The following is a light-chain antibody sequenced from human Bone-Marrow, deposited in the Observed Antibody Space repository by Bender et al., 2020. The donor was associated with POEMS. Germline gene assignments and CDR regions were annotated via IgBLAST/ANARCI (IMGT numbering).Light chain of an antibody. J-gene: IGLJ1*01. CDR3: QAWDSGVGV. V-gene: IGLV3-1*01. CDR2: QDD. Sequence: SYELTQPAAVSVSPGQTVTIDCSGEELGKKYVSWFQQKSGQSPLLVIYQDDKRPSGIPERFSGASSEDSATLTITETQTVDEAAYFCQAWDSGVGVFGSGPEVSVL. CDR1: ELGKKY.